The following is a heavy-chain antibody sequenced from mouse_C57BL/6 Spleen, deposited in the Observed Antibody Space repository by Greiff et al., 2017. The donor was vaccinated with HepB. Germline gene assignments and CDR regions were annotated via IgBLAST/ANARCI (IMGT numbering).Heavy chain of an antibody. CDR1: GFTFTDYY. J-gene: IGHJ3*01. V-gene: IGHV7-3*01. Sequence: EVKLMESGGGLVQPGGSLSLPCAASGFTFTDYYMSWVRQPQGKALEWLGFIRNKANGYTTEYSASVKGRFTISRDNSQSILYLQMNALRAEESATYYAASLNWEFAYWGQVTLVTVSA. CDR2: IRNKANGYTT. D-gene: IGHD4-1*02. CDR3: ASLNWEFAY.